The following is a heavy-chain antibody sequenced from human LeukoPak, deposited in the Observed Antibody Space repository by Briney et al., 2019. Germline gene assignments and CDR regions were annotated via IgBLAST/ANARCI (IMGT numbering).Heavy chain of an antibody. D-gene: IGHD3-22*01. CDR2: ISGDGGST. CDR3: AKVLGYYDSSGYYQEGGFDY. Sequence: PGGSLRLSCAASGFTFGDYAMHWVRQAPGKGLEWVSLISGDGGSTHYADSVKGRFTISRDNSKNSLYLQMNSLRTEDTALYYCAKVLGYYDSSGYYQEGGFDYWGQGTLVTVSS. J-gene: IGHJ4*02. CDR1: GFTFGDYA. V-gene: IGHV3-43*02.